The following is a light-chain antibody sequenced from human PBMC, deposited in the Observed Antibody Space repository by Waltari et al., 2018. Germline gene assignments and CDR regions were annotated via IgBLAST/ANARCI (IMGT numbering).Light chain of an antibody. J-gene: IGLJ3*02. V-gene: IGLV7-43*01. Sequence: QTVVTQEPSLTVSPGGTVTLTCTSSTGPVASGHYPSWFQQMPGQAPRALIFSSTIKYSWTPARFSGSLLGGKAALTLSSVQPEDEAVYYCLLHFGGDQLVFGGGTRLTVL. CDR2: SST. CDR1: TGPVASGHY. CDR3: LLHFGGDQLV.